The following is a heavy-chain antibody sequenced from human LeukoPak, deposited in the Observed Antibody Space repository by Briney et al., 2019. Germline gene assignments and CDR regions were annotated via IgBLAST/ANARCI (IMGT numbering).Heavy chain of an antibody. CDR2: IYYSGST. J-gene: IGHJ4*02. Sequence: SETLSLTCTVSGGSISSYYWSWIRQPPGKGLEWIGYIYYSGSTNYNPSLKSRVTISVDTSKNQFSLKLGSVTAADTAVYYCARVMCYYDSSGYCSYYFDYWGQGTLVTVSS. V-gene: IGHV4-59*01. CDR3: ARVMCYYDSSGYCSYYFDY. D-gene: IGHD3-22*01. CDR1: GGSISSYY.